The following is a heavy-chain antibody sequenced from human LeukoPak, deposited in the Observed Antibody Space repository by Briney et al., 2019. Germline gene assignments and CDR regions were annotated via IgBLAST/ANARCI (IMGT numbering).Heavy chain of an antibody. D-gene: IGHD4-11*01. CDR3: ARGYSSIFSYYYMDV. CDR1: GGSFSGYY. Sequence: SETLSLTCAVYGGSFSGYYWSWIRQPPGKGLEWIGEINHSGSTNYNPSLKSRVTISVDTSKNQFSLKLSSVTAADTAVYYCARGYSSIFSYYYMDVWGKGTTVTVSS. J-gene: IGHJ6*03. V-gene: IGHV4-34*01. CDR2: INHSGST.